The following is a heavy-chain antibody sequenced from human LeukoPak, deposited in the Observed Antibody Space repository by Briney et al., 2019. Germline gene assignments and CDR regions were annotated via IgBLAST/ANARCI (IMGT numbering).Heavy chain of an antibody. V-gene: IGHV3-48*01. CDR3: VRENFADLFDY. CDR2: VSSSSSTI. CDR1: GFTFSNDN. D-gene: IGHD1-7*01. Sequence: GGSPRLSCAASGFTFSNDNMHWVRQAPGKGLECISYVSSSSSTIYNADSVKGRFTISRDNAKNSLFLQMNSLRAEDTAVYYCVRENFADLFDYWGQGTLVTVSS. J-gene: IGHJ4*02.